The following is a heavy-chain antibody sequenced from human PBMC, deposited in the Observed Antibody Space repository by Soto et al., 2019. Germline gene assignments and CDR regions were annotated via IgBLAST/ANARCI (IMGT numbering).Heavy chain of an antibody. CDR2: IIPIFGTA. CDR1: GYSFSSYG. V-gene: IGHV1-69*13. D-gene: IGHD2-2*01. CDR3: AREVPAAMTYYSYYGMDV. J-gene: IGHJ6*02. Sequence: SVKVSCKASGYSFSSYGISWVRQAPGQGLEWMGGIIPIFGTANYAQKFQGRVTITADESTSTAYMELSSLRSEDTAVYYCAREVPAAMTYYSYYGMDVWGQGTTVTVSS.